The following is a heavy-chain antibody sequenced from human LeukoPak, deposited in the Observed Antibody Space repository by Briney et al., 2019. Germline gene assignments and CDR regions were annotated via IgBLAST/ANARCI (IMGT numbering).Heavy chain of an antibody. CDR1: GFTFSSYG. CDR3: ARDLAGDHYFDS. V-gene: IGHV3-33*01. Sequence: PGGSLRLSCAASGFTFSSYGMHWVRQAPGKGLEWVAVIWYDGSNKYYADSVKGRFTISRDNSKNTLYLQMNSLRAEDTAVYYCARDLAGDHYFDSWGQGTLVTVSS. CDR2: IWYDGSNK. D-gene: IGHD3-16*01. J-gene: IGHJ4*02.